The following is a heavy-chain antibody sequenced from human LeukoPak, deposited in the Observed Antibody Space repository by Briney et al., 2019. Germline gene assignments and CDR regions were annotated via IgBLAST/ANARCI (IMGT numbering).Heavy chain of an antibody. Sequence: GPVKVSCKASGYTFTSYDINWVRQATGQGLEWMGWMNPNSGNTGYAQKFQGRVTMTRNTSISTAYMELSSLRSEDTAVYYCARVSEERRGYSSSWPYWYFDLWGRGTLVTVSS. D-gene: IGHD6-13*01. CDR1: GYTFTSYD. V-gene: IGHV1-8*01. CDR2: MNPNSGNT. CDR3: ARVSEERRGYSSSWPYWYFDL. J-gene: IGHJ2*01.